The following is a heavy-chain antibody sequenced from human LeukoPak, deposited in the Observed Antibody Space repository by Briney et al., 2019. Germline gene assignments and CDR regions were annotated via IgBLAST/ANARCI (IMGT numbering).Heavy chain of an antibody. CDR3: ARGTWYFDL. Sequence: KASETLSLTCAVYGGSFSGYYWSWIRQPPGKGLEWIGEINHSGSTNDNPSLKSRVTISVDTSKNQFSLKLSSVTAADRAVYYCARGTWYFDLWGRGTLVTVS. J-gene: IGHJ2*01. CDR1: GGSFSGYY. V-gene: IGHV4-34*01. CDR2: INHSGST.